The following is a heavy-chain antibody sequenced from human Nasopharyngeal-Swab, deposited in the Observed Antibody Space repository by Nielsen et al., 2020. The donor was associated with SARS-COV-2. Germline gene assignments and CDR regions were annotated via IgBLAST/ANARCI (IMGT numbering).Heavy chain of an antibody. Sequence: SETLSLTCAVYGGSFSGYYWSWIRQPPGKGLEWIGYIYYSGSTNYNPSLKSRVTISVDTSKNQFSLKLSSVTAADTAVYYCARGGGSSSWVDYWGQGTLVTVSS. CDR2: IYYSGST. CDR3: ARGGGSSSWVDY. CDR1: GGSFSGYY. J-gene: IGHJ4*02. V-gene: IGHV4-59*01. D-gene: IGHD6-13*01.